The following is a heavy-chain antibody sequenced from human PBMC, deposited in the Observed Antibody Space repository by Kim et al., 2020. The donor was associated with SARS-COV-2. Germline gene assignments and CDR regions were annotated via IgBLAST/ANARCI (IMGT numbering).Heavy chain of an antibody. Sequence: SETLSLTCTVSGGSISSYYWTWIRQPPGKGLEWIGNIYYSGSTNYNPSLKSRVTISVDTSKNQFSLKLTSVTAADTAVYYCARGAEWYYYGSRSYSFDYWGQGTLVTVSS. CDR2: IYYSGST. D-gene: IGHD3-10*01. CDR3: ARGAEWYYYGSRSYSFDY. CDR1: GGSISSYY. V-gene: IGHV4-59*13. J-gene: IGHJ4*02.